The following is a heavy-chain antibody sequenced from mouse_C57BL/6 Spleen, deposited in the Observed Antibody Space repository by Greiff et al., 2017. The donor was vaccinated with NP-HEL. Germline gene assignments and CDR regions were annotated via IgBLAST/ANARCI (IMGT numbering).Heavy chain of an antibody. CDR1: GYTFTSYW. CDR2: IYPGNSDT. J-gene: IGHJ2*01. D-gene: IGHD4-1*01. CDR3: TRGRLGLYYFDY. Sequence: VQLQQSGTVLARPGASVKMSCKTSGYTFTSYWMHWVKQRPGQGLEWIGAIYPGNSDTSYNQKFKGKAKLTAVTSASTAYMELSSLTNEDSAVYYCTRGRLGLYYFDYWGQGTTLTVSS. V-gene: IGHV1-5*01.